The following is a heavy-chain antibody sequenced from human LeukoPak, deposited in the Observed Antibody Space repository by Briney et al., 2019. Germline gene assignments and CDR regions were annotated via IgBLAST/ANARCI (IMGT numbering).Heavy chain of an antibody. CDR1: GYTFTSYY. CDR3: ARDRGGVAPFDY. Sequence: AASVKVSCKASGYTFTSYYMHWVRQAPGQGLEWMGIVNPSGGSTSYAQKFQGRVTMTRDTSTSTVYMELSSLRSEDTAVYYCARDRGGVAPFDYWGQGTLVTVSS. J-gene: IGHJ4*02. V-gene: IGHV1-46*01. CDR2: VNPSGGST. D-gene: IGHD3-16*01.